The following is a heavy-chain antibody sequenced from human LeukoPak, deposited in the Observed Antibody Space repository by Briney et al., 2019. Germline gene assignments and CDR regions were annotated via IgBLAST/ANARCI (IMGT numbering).Heavy chain of an antibody. CDR2: TYYRSKWYN. CDR1: GDSVSSNSVA. J-gene: IGHJ5*02. Sequence: SQTLSLTCAISGDSVSSNSVAWNWIRQSPSRGLEWLGRTYYRSKWYNDYAVSVKSRITINPDTSKNQFSLQLNSVTPEDAAVYYCARSIAAAKGNNWFDPWGQGTLVTVSS. CDR3: ARSIAAAKGNNWFDP. V-gene: IGHV6-1*01. D-gene: IGHD6-13*01.